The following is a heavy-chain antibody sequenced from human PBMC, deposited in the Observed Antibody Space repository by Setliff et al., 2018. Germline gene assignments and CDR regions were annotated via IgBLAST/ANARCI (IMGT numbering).Heavy chain of an antibody. CDR1: GYTFNNYG. V-gene: IGHV1-18*01. Sequence: ASVKVSCKASGYTFNNYGITWVRQAPGQGLEWMGWINNYSFKTNYPQKFQGRVTMTIDTSTDTVYMELSRLTSDDTASYYCAGVDVLTASPFWGLGTRVTVAS. D-gene: IGHD3-9*01. J-gene: IGHJ4*02. CDR3: AGVDVLTASPF. CDR2: INNYSFKT.